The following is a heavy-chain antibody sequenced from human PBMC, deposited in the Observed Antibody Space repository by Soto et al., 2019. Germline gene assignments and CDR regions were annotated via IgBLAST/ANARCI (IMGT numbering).Heavy chain of an antibody. J-gene: IGHJ6*02. Sequence: SETLSLTCAVYGGSFSGYYWSWIRQPPGKGLEWIGEINHSGSSNYNPSLKSRVTISVDTSKNQFSLKLSSVTAADTAVYYCARGGLWFGVFKYYYGMDVWGQGTTVT. CDR3: ARGGLWFGVFKYYYGMDV. CDR2: INHSGSS. D-gene: IGHD3-10*01. V-gene: IGHV4-34*01. CDR1: GGSFSGYY.